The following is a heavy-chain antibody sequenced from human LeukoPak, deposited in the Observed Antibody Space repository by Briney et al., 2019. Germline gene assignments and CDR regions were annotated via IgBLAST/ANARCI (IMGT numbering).Heavy chain of an antibody. Sequence: SETLSLTCTVSGVSISGSIYYWGWIRQPPGKGLEWIATMHYSGSTYYNPSLKSRVTISVDTSKNQASLKLTSVIAADTAVYYCATYKRGIPHEYWGQGTLVTVSS. D-gene: IGHD1-1*01. V-gene: IGHV4-39*01. CDR1: GVSISGSIYY. CDR3: ATYKRGIPHEY. J-gene: IGHJ4*02. CDR2: MHYSGST.